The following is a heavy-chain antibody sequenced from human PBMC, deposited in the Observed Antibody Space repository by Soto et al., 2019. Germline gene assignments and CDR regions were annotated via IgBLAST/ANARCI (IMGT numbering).Heavy chain of an antibody. V-gene: IGHV1-18*01. J-gene: IGHJ4*02. D-gene: IGHD1-20*01. CDR1: GYTFTNYG. CDR3: ARDHGVGMDDY. CDR2: ISAYNGNT. Sequence: QVKLVQSGAEVKKPGASVNVSCKASGYTFTNYGFSWVRQAPVQGLEWMGWISAYNGNTKYAQKVQGRVTMATDTYTSTAYKELVSLRSDEAAVYYCARDHGVGMDDYWGQGPPVAVSS.